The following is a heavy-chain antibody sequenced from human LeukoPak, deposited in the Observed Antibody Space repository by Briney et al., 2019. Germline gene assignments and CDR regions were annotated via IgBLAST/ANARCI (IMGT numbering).Heavy chain of an antibody. D-gene: IGHD3-22*01. Sequence: ASVKVSCKASGYTFTGYYMYWVRQAPGQGLEWMGWINPNSGGTNYAQKFQGRVTMTRDTSISTAYMELSRLRSDDTAVYYCARYYDSSGYPFDYWGQGTLATVSS. CDR2: INPNSGGT. V-gene: IGHV1-2*02. CDR1: GYTFTGYY. CDR3: ARYYDSSGYPFDY. J-gene: IGHJ4*02.